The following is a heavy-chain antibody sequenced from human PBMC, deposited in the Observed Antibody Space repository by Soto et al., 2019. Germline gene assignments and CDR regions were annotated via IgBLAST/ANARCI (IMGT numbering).Heavy chain of an antibody. V-gene: IGHV1-24*01. CDR1: GYTLTELS. D-gene: IGHD3-3*01. J-gene: IGHJ3*02. CDR2: FDPEDGET. Sequence: ASVKVSCKVSGYTLTELSMHWVRQAPGKGLEWMGGFDPEDGETIYAQKFQGRVTMTEDTSTDTAYMELSSLRSEDTAVYYCATIQPLRFLEWFRGGFDIWGQGTMVTVSS. CDR3: ATIQPLRFLEWFRGGFDI.